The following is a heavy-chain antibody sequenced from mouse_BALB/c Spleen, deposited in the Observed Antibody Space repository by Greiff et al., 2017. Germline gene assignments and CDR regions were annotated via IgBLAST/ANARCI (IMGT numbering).Heavy chain of an antibody. J-gene: IGHJ4*01. CDR1: GYTFTDYA. CDR3: TRGEAYYGDSYAMDY. D-gene: IGHD2-13*01. Sequence: VQLQESGAELVRPGVSVKISCKGSGYTFTDYAMYWVKQSHAKSLAWIGVISTYYGAASYNQKFKGKATLTADKSSSTAYMELRSLTSEDAADYYWTRGEAYYGDSYAMDYWGQGTSVTVSS. V-gene: IGHV1S137*01. CDR2: ISTYYGAA.